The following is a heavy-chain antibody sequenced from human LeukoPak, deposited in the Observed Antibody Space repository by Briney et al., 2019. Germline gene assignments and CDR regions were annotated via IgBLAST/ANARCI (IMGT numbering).Heavy chain of an antibody. V-gene: IGHV4-4*08. Sequence: PSETLSLTCTVSGGSLGGYYWSWIRQSPGKGLEYIGYIYPTGNTNGNNNYNPSLKSRVTISVDTSKNQFSLNLSSVTAADTAKYYCARLQWLVRSWFDPWGQGTLVIVSS. CDR2: IYPTGNT. CDR3: ARLQWLVRSWFDP. D-gene: IGHD6-19*01. J-gene: IGHJ5*02. CDR1: GGSLGGYY.